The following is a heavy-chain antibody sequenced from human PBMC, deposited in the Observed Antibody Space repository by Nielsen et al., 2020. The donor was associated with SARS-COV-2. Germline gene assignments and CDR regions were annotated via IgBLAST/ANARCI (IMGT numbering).Heavy chain of an antibody. CDR3: AKDSPGKGVVINYYYYYGMDV. V-gene: IGHV3-23*03. CDR1: GFTFSSYA. J-gene: IGHJ6*02. D-gene: IGHD3-3*01. CDR2: IYSGGSST. Sequence: GESLKISCAASGFTFSSYAMSWVRQAPGKGLEWVSVIYSGGSSTYYADSVKGRFTISRDNSKNTLYLQMNSLRAEDTAVYYCAKDSPGKGVVINYYYYYGMDVWGQGTTVTVSS.